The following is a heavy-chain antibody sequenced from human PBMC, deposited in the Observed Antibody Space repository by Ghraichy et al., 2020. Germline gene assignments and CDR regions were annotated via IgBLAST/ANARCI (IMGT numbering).Heavy chain of an antibody. J-gene: IGHJ6*03. D-gene: IGHD5-12*01. CDR2: IYYSGNT. V-gene: IGHV4-39*07. CDR3: ARDCSGYADRYYYYMDV. Sequence: SQTLSLTCTVSGGSISSNSYNWGWIRQPPGKGLEWIGSIYYSGNTYYNPSLKSRVTISVDTSKNQFSLKLSSVTAADTAVYYCARDCSGYADRYYYYMDVWGKGTTVTVSS. CDR1: GGSISSNSYN.